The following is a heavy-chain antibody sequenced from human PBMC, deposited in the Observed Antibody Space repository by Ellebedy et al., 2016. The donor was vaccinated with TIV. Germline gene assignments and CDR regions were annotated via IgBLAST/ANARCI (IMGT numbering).Heavy chain of an antibody. CDR2: ISGSSGST. Sequence: GGSLRLXXAASGFTFSSYAMGWVRQAPGKGLEWVSAISGSSGSTYYADSVKGRFTISRDNSKNALYLQMNSLRAEDTAVYYCAKDSSSDDDYWGQGTLVTVSS. J-gene: IGHJ4*02. V-gene: IGHV3-23*01. D-gene: IGHD6-25*01. CDR3: AKDSSSDDDY. CDR1: GFTFSSYA.